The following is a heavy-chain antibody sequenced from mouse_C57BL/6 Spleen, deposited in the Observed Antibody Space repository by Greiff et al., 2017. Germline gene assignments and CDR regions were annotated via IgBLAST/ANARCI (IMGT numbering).Heavy chain of an antibody. CDR1: YFAFMASA. Sequence: LQQSGAELVRPGSSVKLSCKDSYFAFMASAMHWVKQSPGHGLAWIGSFTMYSDATASRENFKGKATLTANTSSSTAYMELSSLTSEDSAVYYCARGVYYGAGGAYWGPGTLVTVSA. CDR2: FTMYSDAT. CDR3: ARGVYYGAGGAY. J-gene: IGHJ3*01. D-gene: IGHD1-1*01. V-gene: IGHV1-49*01.